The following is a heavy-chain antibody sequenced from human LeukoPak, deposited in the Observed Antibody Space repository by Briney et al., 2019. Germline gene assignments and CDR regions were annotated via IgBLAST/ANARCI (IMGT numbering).Heavy chain of an antibody. J-gene: IGHJ5*02. CDR3: VRIPNSANFPNWFDP. V-gene: IGHV3-21*01. D-gene: IGHD2/OR15-2a*01. CDR2: ISGNSGYI. CDR1: GFTFSSYN. Sequence: GGSLRLSCAASGFTFSSYNMNWVRLAPEKGLEWISSISGNSGYISHADSVKGRFTVSRDNAKYSLYLQMNSLRADDTAVYYCVRIPNSANFPNWFDPWGQGTLVTVSS.